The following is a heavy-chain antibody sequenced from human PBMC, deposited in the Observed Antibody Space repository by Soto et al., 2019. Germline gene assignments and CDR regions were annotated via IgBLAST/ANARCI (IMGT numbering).Heavy chain of an antibody. V-gene: IGHV3-21*01. Sequence: TGGSLRLSCAASGFTFSSYSMNWVRQAPGKGLEWVSSISSSSSYIYYADSVKGRFTISRDNAKNSLYLQMNSLRAEDTAVYYCARDLNAVGTNPTDFDYWGQGTLVTVSS. CDR1: GFTFSSYS. D-gene: IGHD1-1*01. CDR3: ARDLNAVGTNPTDFDY. CDR2: ISSSSSYI. J-gene: IGHJ4*02.